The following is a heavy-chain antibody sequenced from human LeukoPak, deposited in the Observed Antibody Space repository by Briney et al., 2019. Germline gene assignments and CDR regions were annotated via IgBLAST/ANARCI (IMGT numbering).Heavy chain of an antibody. D-gene: IGHD6-19*01. CDR2: IDYSGST. Sequence: SETLSLTCTVSGGSVSSGSYYWSWIRQPPGKGLEWNGYIDYSGSTNYNPSLKSRVTISVDTSKNQFSLKLSSVTAADTAVYYCARSPYSSGWYAFDIWGQGTMVTVSS. J-gene: IGHJ3*02. CDR1: GGSVSSGSYY. V-gene: IGHV4-61*01. CDR3: ARSPYSSGWYAFDI.